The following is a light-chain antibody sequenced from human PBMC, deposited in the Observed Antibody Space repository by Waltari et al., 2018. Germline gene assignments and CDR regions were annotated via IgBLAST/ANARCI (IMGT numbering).Light chain of an antibody. CDR3: QQRTAWPLT. CDR1: QSINRY. J-gene: IGKJ1*01. CDR2: DAS. V-gene: IGKV3-11*01. Sequence: EIVLTQSPATLSFSPGDRATLSCRARQSINRYLAWYQQKPGQAPSLLIYDASDRATGIPTRFSGSGSGTDFTLTISRLEPEDFAVYYCQQRTAWPLTFGQGTKVEIK.